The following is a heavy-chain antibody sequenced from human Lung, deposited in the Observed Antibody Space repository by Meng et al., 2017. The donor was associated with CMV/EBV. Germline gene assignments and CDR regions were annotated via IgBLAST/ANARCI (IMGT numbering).Heavy chain of an antibody. CDR1: GFTFSAYA. Sequence: ESLKISCAASGFTFSAYAMNWVRQAPGKGLEWVSSISTTSSYIYYADSVKGRLTISRDNAKNSLYLQMNSLCAEDTAVYYCARSWDGMDVWGQGTMVTVSS. V-gene: IGHV3-21*06. CDR3: ARSWDGMDV. CDR2: ISTTSSYI. J-gene: IGHJ6*02.